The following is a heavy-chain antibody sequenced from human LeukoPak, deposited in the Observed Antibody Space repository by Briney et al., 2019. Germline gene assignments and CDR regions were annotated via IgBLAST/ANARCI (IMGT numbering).Heavy chain of an antibody. J-gene: IGHJ4*02. CDR1: GFTFSSYW. V-gene: IGHV3-7*01. CDR3: ARARRGYYFDY. Sequence: GGSLRLSCAASGFTFSSYWMSWVRRAPGKGLEWVANIKQDGSEKYYVDSVKGQFTISRDNAKNSLYLQMNSLRAEDTAVYYCARARRGYYFDYWGQGTLVTVSS. CDR2: IKQDGSEK. D-gene: IGHD3-16*01.